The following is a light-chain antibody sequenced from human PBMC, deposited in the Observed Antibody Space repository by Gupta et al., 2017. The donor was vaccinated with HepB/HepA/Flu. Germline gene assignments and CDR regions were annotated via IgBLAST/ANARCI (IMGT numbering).Light chain of an antibody. V-gene: IGKV3-20*01. CDR3: QQYGAAPQT. CDR1: QSVNNNY. J-gene: IGKJ1*01. Sequence: EVVLAQSPGTLSLFPGETATLSCRASQSVNNNYLAWFQQRPGQAPRLLIHGASSRATGVSDRFSGSGSGTDFTLTITRLEPEDCAVDYCQQYGAAPQTFGQGTKVEIK. CDR2: GAS.